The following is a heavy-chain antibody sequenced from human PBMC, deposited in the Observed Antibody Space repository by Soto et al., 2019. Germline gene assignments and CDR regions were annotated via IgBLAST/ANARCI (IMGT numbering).Heavy chain of an antibody. J-gene: IGHJ6*03. Sequence: SETLSLTCAVYGGSFSGYYWSWIRQPPGKGLEWIGEINHSGSTNYNPSLKSRVTISVDTSKNQFSLKLSSVTAADTAVYYCASDSSSSGWEPGRTNNQGDYYYYMDVWGKGTTVTVSS. CDR3: ASDSSSSGWEPGRTNNQGDYYYYMDV. D-gene: IGHD6-6*01. CDR2: INHSGST. V-gene: IGHV4-34*01. CDR1: GGSFSGYY.